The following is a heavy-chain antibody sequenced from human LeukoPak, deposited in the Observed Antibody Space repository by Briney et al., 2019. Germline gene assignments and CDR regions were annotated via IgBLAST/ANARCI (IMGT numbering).Heavy chain of an antibody. V-gene: IGHV3-74*01. CDR1: GSTFTSYW. CDR3: ARGGLPGGFDI. CDR2: IVTDGTST. Sequence: GRSLRPSCAASGSTFTSYWTHWVRQAPGKELVWVSPIVTDGTSTTYADSVKGRFTTSRDNAKNTLYLQMNSLRAEDTAVYYCARGGLPGGFDIWGQGTMVTVSS. D-gene: IGHD2-21*01. J-gene: IGHJ3*02.